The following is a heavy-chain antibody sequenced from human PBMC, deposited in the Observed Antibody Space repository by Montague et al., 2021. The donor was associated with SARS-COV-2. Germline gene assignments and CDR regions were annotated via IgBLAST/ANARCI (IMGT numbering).Heavy chain of an antibody. CDR3: ARQAAGSYFYSGVDV. V-gene: IGHV4-59*12. D-gene: IGHD6-13*01. Sequence: SETLSLTCTVSGDSINTYYWIWIRQPPGKGLEWHGSIFYTGSTNYNPSLKSRVTISLDTSNNQFFLKVTSVTAADTAVYDCARQAAGSYFYSGVDVWGQGTTVTVSS. J-gene: IGHJ6*02. CDR1: GDSINTYY. CDR2: IFYTGST.